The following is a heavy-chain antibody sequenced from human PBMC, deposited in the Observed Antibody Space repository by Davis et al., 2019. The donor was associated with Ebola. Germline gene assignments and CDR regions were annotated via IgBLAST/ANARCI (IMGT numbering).Heavy chain of an antibody. V-gene: IGHV6-1*01. CDR1: GDSVSSNSAA. J-gene: IGHJ5*02. CDR2: TYYRSRWYN. Sequence: SQTLSLTCAISGDSVSSNSAAWNWFRQSPSRGLEWLGRTYYRSRWYNDYALSVKSRITISADTSKNQFSLHLNAVTPEDTAVYYCTRAFHSDWFDPWGQGDLVTVSS. CDR3: TRAFHSDWFDP.